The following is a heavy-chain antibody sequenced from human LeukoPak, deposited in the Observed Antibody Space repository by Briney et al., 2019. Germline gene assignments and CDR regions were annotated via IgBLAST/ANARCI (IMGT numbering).Heavy chain of an antibody. CDR2: MNPNSGNT. J-gene: IGHJ5*02. CDR3: ARKSRYSYGRNWFDP. Sequence: GASVKASCKASGYTFTSYDINWVRQATGQGLEWMGWMNPNSGNTGYAQKFQGRVTMTRNTSISTAYMELSSLKSEDTAVYYCARKSRYSYGRNWFDPWGQGTLVTVSS. CDR1: GYTFTSYD. V-gene: IGHV1-8*01. D-gene: IGHD5-18*01.